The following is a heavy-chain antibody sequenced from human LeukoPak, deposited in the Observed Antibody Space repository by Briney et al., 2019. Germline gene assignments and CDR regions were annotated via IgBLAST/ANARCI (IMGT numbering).Heavy chain of an antibody. Sequence: SETLSLTCTVSGGSISSYYWSWIRQPPGKGLEWIGYIYYSGSTNYNPSLKSRVTISVDTSKNQFSLKLSSVTAADTAVYYCARLSWSTQGIDYWGQGTLVTVSS. D-gene: IGHD2-2*01. J-gene: IGHJ4*02. CDR2: IYYSGST. CDR3: ARLSWSTQGIDY. V-gene: IGHV4-59*08. CDR1: GGSISSYY.